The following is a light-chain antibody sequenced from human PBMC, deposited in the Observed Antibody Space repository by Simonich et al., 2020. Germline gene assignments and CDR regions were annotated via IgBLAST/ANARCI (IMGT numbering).Light chain of an antibody. CDR1: QSVLYSSNNKNY. Sequence: DIVMTQSPDSLAVSLGERATINCKSSQSVLYSSNNKNYLAWYQQKPGQPPKLLIYWASTRESGVPDRCSGSGSGTDFTLTISSLQAEDVAVYYCQHSSTFGGGTKVEIK. J-gene: IGKJ4*01. CDR2: WAS. CDR3: QHSST. V-gene: IGKV4-1*01.